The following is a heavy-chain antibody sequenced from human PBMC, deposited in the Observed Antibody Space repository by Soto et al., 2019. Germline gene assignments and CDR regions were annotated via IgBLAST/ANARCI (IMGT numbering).Heavy chain of an antibody. CDR2: IRSKAYGGTT. Sequence: PGGSLRLSCTASGFTFGDYAMSWFRQAPGKGLEWVGFIRSKAYGGTTEYAASVKGRFTISRDDSKSIAYLQMNSLKTEDTAVYYCARAETTVVTSRYYGMDVWGQGTTVTVSS. J-gene: IGHJ6*02. CDR3: ARAETTVVTSRYYGMDV. V-gene: IGHV3-49*03. D-gene: IGHD4-17*01. CDR1: GFTFGDYA.